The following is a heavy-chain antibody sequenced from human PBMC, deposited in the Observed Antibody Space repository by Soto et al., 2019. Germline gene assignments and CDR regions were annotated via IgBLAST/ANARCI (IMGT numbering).Heavy chain of an antibody. V-gene: IGHV3-48*01. J-gene: IGHJ4*02. D-gene: IGHD2-15*01. Sequence: EVQVVESGGGLVRPGGSLRLCCVTSRFSFSSYTMHWVRQAPGRGLEWVSDISSGSTTISYTDSVKGRFSVSRDNAKNSLYLQMNSLRAEDTAVYYCARHRQYCSGGNCYETGADYWGQGTLVTVSS. CDR1: RFSFSSYT. CDR3: ARHRQYCSGGNCYETGADY. CDR2: ISSGSTTI.